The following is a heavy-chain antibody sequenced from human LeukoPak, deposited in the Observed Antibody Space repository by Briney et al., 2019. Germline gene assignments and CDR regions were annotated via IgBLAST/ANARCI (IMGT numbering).Heavy chain of an antibody. D-gene: IGHD3-16*01. CDR1: GGSISSGDYY. Sequence: PSETLSLTCTVSGGSISSGDYYWSWIRQPPGKGLEWIGYIYYSGSTYYNPSLKSRVTISVDTSKNQFSLKLSSVTAADTAVYYCARDPLGGYYFDYWGQGTLVTVSS. CDR2: IYYSGST. V-gene: IGHV4-30-4*01. J-gene: IGHJ4*02. CDR3: ARDPLGGYYFDY.